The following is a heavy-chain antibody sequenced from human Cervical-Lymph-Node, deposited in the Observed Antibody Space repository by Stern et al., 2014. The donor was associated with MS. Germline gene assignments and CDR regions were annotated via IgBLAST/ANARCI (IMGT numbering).Heavy chain of an antibody. CDR1: GFSFSRYA. Sequence: VQLVESGGGVVQPGRSLRLSCAASGFSFSRYAMHWVRQAPGKGLAWVALIWYDGSNPYYADSVTGRFTISRDNSKNTLYLQMNSLRAEDTAVYYCASAYSSSHYYFDYWGQGTLVTVSS. J-gene: IGHJ4*02. V-gene: IGHV3-33*01. CDR3: ASAYSSSHYYFDY. CDR2: IWYDGSNP. D-gene: IGHD6-13*01.